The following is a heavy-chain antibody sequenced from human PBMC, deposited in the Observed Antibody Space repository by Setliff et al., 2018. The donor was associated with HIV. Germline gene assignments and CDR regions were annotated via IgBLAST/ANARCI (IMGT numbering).Heavy chain of an antibody. J-gene: IGHJ5*01. Sequence: PSETLSLTCTVSGDSISTDYWTWIRQPPGKGLEWIGYIYGGGSTGYNPSLTSRVTMSADTPNNRFALKLSSVTAADTAVYYCARRAVQDGSVTSSNWFESWGQGTLVTVSS. CDR3: ARRAVQDGSVTSSNWFES. CDR1: GDSISTDY. V-gene: IGHV4-4*09. D-gene: IGHD2-2*01. CDR2: IYGGGST.